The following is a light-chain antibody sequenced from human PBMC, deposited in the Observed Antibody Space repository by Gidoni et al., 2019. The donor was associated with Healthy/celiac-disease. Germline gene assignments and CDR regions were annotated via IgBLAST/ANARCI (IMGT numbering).Light chain of an antibody. V-gene: IGLV2-14*01. CDR3: SSYTSSSTLYV. Sequence: TISCTGTSRDVGGYNYVSWYQQHPGKAPKLMIYEVSNRPSGVSNRFSGSKSGNTASLTISGLQAKDEADYYCSSYTSSSTLYVFGTGTKVTVL. J-gene: IGLJ1*01. CDR2: EVS. CDR1: SRDVGGYNY.